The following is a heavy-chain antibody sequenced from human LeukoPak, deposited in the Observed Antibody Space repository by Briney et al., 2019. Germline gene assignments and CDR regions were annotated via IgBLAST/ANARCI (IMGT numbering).Heavy chain of an antibody. CDR2: INHSGST. V-gene: IGHV4-34*01. Sequence: SETLSLTCAVYGGSFSGYYWSWIRQPPGKGLEWIGEINHSGSTNYNPSLKSRVTISVDTSKNQFSLKLSSVTAADTAVYYCARGLNYYYYYYMDVWGKGTTVTVSS. CDR3: ARGLNYYYYYYMDV. J-gene: IGHJ6*03. CDR1: GGSFSGYY.